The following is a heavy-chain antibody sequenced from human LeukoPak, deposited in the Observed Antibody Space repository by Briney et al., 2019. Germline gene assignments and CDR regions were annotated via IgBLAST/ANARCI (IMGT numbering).Heavy chain of an antibody. D-gene: IGHD1-7*01. Sequence: PGGSLRLSCAASGFTFSNTWMSWVRQAPGKGLEWVGRIKIKIDGATADYAAPVKGRFTISRDDSKNTAYLQMNSLKTEDTAVYYCTRAVTGITGTTDYWGQGTLVTVSS. V-gene: IGHV3-15*01. CDR2: IKIKIDGATA. J-gene: IGHJ4*02. CDR1: GFTFSNTW. CDR3: TRAVTGITGTTDY.